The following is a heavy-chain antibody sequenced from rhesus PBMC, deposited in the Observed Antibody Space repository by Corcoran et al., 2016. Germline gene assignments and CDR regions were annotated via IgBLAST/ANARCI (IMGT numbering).Heavy chain of an antibody. V-gene: IGHV4-165*01. Sequence: QVQLQESGPGLVKPSETLSLTCAVSGGSFSGYYWGWIRQPPGKGLEWIGDISGTSRNNDHHPSLKSRVTISRDTSKNQVSLNLNSVTAAGTAVYFCARILTTVASHFDYWGQGVLVTVSS. CDR1: GGSFSGYY. J-gene: IGHJ4*01. CDR3: ARILTTVASHFDY. D-gene: IGHD4-29*01. CDR2: ISGTSRNN.